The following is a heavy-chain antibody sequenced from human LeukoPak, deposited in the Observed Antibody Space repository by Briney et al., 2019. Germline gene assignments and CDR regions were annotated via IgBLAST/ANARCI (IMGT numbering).Heavy chain of an antibody. V-gene: IGHV3-43*02. CDR1: GLNFADYA. Sequence: PGGSLRLSCAVSGLNFADYAMHWVRPPPGKGLEWVSLISADGGTIFSADSVKGRFTIARDNSKNSLYLQMNSLRSEDTAMYFCAKESGKFDYWGQGTLVAVST. CDR2: ISADGGTI. J-gene: IGHJ4*02. CDR3: AKESGKFDY.